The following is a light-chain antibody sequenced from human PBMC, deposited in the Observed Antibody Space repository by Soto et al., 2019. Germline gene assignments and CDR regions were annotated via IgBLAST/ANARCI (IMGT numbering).Light chain of an antibody. J-gene: IGLJ2*01. CDR1: ILAKKY. V-gene: IGLV3-27*01. CDR2: KES. Sequence: SSELTQPSSVSVSPGQTARITCPGDILAKKYARWIQQKPGQAPALVIYKESERPSGIPERFSGSISGTTVTLTIRGAQVEDEADYYCYSAADNNLVFGGGTKVTVL. CDR3: YSAADNNLV.